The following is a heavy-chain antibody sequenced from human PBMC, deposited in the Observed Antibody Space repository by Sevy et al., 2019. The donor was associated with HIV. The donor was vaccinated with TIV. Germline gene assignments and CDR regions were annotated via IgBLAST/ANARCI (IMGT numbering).Heavy chain of an antibody. D-gene: IGHD3-16*02. CDR2: MSYNGNKK. CDR1: GFSFSRSP. Sequence: GGSLRLSCAASGFSFSRSPMHWVRQAPGKGLEWVAVMSYNGNKKYNRDSVKGRFTISRDDSKNTLYLQMNSLRAEDTAVYYCAREGVLMGGAIVSYGMDVWGQGTTVTVFS. J-gene: IGHJ6*02. V-gene: IGHV3-30*04. CDR3: AREGVLMGGAIVSYGMDV.